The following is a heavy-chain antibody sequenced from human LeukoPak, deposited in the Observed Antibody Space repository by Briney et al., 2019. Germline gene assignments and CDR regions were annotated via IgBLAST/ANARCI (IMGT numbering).Heavy chain of an antibody. J-gene: IGHJ5*02. CDR2: IWYDGSNK. Sequence: GRSLRLSCAASGFTFSSYGMHWVRQAPGKGLEWVAVIWYDGSNKYYADSVKGRFTISRDNSKNTLYLQMNSLRAEDTAVYYCARDVGSYSRPLNWFDPWGQGTLVTVS. D-gene: IGHD6-13*01. CDR3: ARDVGSYSRPLNWFDP. CDR1: GFTFSSYG. V-gene: IGHV3-33*01.